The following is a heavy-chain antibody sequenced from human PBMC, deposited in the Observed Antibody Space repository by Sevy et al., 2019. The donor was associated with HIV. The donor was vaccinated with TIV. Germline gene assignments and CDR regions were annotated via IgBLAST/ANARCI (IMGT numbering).Heavy chain of an antibody. V-gene: IGHV3-15*06. CDR1: GFIFSDAW. Sequence: GGSLRLSCAASGFIFSDAWMSWFRQAPGKGLEWMGRIKSKVDSGTTNYAAPVKGRFTISKDDSKRTLYLQMISLKIEDTAVCYCTTAPFTVIASWGQGTLVTVSS. J-gene: IGHJ5*01. CDR3: TTAPFTVIAS. CDR2: IKSKVDSGTT.